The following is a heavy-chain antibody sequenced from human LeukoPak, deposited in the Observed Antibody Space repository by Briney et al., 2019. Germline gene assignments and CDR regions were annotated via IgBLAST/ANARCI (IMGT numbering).Heavy chain of an antibody. Sequence: SETLSLTCAVYGGSFSGYYWSWIRQPPGKGLEWIGEINHSGSTNYNPSLKSRVTISVDTSKNQFSLKLSSVTAADTAVYYCARSKPLNYWGQGTLVAVSS. J-gene: IGHJ4*02. CDR3: ARSKPLNY. CDR1: GGSFSGYY. D-gene: IGHD3-9*01. CDR2: INHSGST. V-gene: IGHV4-34*01.